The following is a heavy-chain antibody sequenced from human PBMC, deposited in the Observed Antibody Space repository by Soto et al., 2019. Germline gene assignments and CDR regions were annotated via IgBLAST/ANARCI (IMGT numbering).Heavy chain of an antibody. J-gene: IGHJ5*02. Sequence: QVQLQESGPGLVKPSETLSLTCTVSGGSISSYYWSWIRQPPGKGLEWIGYIYYSGSTNYNPSLRSRVTISVDTSKNQCSLKLSSVTAADTAVYYCAREAPWGSARNWFDPWGQGTLVTVSS. CDR1: GGSISSYY. CDR2: IYYSGST. CDR3: AREAPWGSARNWFDP. V-gene: IGHV4-59*01. D-gene: IGHD3-16*01.